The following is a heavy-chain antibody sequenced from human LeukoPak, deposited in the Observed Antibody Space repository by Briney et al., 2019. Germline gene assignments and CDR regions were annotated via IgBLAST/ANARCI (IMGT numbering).Heavy chain of an antibody. CDR1: GVSISTSY. J-gene: IGHJ4*02. CDR2: IYYTGST. CDR3: ARLQSYGNFLDDY. V-gene: IGHV4-59*01. Sequence: SEILSLTCTVSGVSISTSYWSWIRQPPGKGLEWIGYIYYTGSTTYNPSLKSRITMSVDTSKSQFSLKLSSVTAADTAVYYCARLQSYGNFLDDYWGQGTLVTVSS. D-gene: IGHD4-11*01.